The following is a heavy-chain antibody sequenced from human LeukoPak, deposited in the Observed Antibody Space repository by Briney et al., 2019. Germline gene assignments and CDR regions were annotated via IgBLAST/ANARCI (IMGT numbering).Heavy chain of an antibody. V-gene: IGHV3-48*01. D-gene: IGHD2-2*01. CDR2: ITGSSSTI. CDR1: GFTFSTYP. CDR3: ASCSSTNCY. Sequence: PGGSLRLSCAASGFTFSTYPMHWVRQAPGKGLEWVSFITGSSSTIYYADSVKGRFTISRDNAKNSLYLQMNSLRAEDTAVYYCASCSSTNCYWGQGTLVTVSS. J-gene: IGHJ4*02.